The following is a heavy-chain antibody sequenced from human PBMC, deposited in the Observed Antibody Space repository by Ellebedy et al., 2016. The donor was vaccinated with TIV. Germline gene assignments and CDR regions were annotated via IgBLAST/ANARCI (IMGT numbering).Heavy chain of an antibody. Sequence: GGSLRLXXAASGFTFDDYAMHWVRQAPGKGLEWVSGISWNSGSIGYADSVKGRFTISRDNAKNSLYLQMNSLRAEDTAVYYCATSLLITIFGVVINDWGQGTLVTVSS. D-gene: IGHD3-3*01. V-gene: IGHV3-9*01. CDR2: ISWNSGSI. J-gene: IGHJ4*02. CDR3: ATSLLITIFGVVIND. CDR1: GFTFDDYA.